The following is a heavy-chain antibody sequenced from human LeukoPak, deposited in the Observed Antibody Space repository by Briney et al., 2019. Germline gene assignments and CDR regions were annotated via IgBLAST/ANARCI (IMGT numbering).Heavy chain of an antibody. J-gene: IGHJ4*02. Sequence: GASVKVSCKASGYTFTGYYMHWVRQAPGQGLEWMGWINPNSGGTNYAQKFQGRVTMTRDTSISTAYMELSRLRPDDTAVYYCARLLGDSVAGTHWGQGTLVTVSS. CDR1: GYTFTGYY. CDR2: INPNSGGT. CDR3: ARLLGDSVAGTH. V-gene: IGHV1-2*02. D-gene: IGHD6-19*01.